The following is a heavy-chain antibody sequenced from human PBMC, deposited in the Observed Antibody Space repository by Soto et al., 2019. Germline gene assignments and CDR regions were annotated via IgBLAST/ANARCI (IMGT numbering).Heavy chain of an antibody. Sequence: PGGSLRLSCAASGFTFSSYGMHWVRQAPGKGLEWVAVIWYDGSNKYYADSVKGRFTISRDNSKNTLYLQMNSLRAEDTAVYYCAGTLWFGELPNPPFDHWGQGTLVTVSS. CDR2: IWYDGSNK. V-gene: IGHV3-33*01. CDR1: GFTFSSYG. J-gene: IGHJ4*02. CDR3: AGTLWFGELPNPPFDH. D-gene: IGHD3-10*01.